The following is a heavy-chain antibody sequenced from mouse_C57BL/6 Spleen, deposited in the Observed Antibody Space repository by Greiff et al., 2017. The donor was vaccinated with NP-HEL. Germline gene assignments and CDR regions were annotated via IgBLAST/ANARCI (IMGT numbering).Heavy chain of an antibody. V-gene: IGHV1-72*01. Sequence: QVQLKQPGAELVKPGASVKLSCKASGYTFTSYWMHWVKQRPGRGLEWIGRIDPNSGGTKYNEKFKSKATLTVDKPSSTAYMQLSSLTSEDSAVYYCAYDYYWYFDVWGTGTTVTVSS. J-gene: IGHJ1*03. CDR1: GYTFTSYW. CDR3: AYDYYWYFDV. D-gene: IGHD2-4*01. CDR2: IDPNSGGT.